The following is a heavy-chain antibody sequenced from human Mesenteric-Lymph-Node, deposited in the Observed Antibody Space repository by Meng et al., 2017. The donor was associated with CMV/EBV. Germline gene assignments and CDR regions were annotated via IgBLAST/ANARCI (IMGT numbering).Heavy chain of an antibody. J-gene: IGHJ3*02. V-gene: IGHV3-11*01. CDR1: GFTFSDYY. CDR2: ISRSGTTT. D-gene: IGHD1-26*01. Sequence: LTCAASGFTFSDYYMSWIRQAPGKGLEWVSYISRSGTTTYYADSVKGRFTISRDNAKSSMYLQMNSLRAEDTAVYYCARVWSGSYYAFDIWGLGTMVTVSS. CDR3: ARVWSGSYYAFDI.